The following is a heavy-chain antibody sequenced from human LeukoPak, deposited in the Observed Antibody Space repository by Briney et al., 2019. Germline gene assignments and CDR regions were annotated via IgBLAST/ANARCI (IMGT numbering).Heavy chain of an antibody. CDR1: GFSVSIKY. D-gene: IGHD3-10*01. V-gene: IGHV3-53*01. Sequence: GGSLRLSCAASGFSVSIKYMNWVRQAPGKGLEWVSILYSSGTTYYATSVKGRFTISRDNSENKLYLQMNSLRAEDTALYYCARLSAYYYGSYFYYYMDVWGKGTTVTVSS. CDR3: ARLSAYYYGSYFYYYMDV. J-gene: IGHJ6*03. CDR2: LYSSGTT.